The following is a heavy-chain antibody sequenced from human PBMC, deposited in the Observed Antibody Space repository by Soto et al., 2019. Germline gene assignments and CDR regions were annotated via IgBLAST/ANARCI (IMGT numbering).Heavy chain of an antibody. V-gene: IGHV1-3*01. CDR1: GYTFTSYA. Sequence: ASVKVSCKASGYTFTSYAMHWVRQAPGQRLEWMGWINAGNGNTKYSQKFQGRVTITRDTSASTAYMELSSLRSEDTAVYYCARGDAANRDIVVVPAASNAFDIWGQGTMVTVSS. CDR3: ARGDAANRDIVVVPAASNAFDI. J-gene: IGHJ3*02. CDR2: INAGNGNT. D-gene: IGHD2-2*01.